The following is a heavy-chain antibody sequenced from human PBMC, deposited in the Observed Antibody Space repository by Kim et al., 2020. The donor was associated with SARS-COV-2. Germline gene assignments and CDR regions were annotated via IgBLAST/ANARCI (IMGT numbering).Heavy chain of an antibody. CDR3: TRGNVDIVVVPAAMSFDY. CDR2: IRSKAYGGTT. J-gene: IGHJ4*02. CDR1: GFTFGDYA. V-gene: IGHV3-49*04. D-gene: IGHD2-2*03. Sequence: GGSLRLSCTASGFTFGDYAMSWVRQAPGKGLEWVGFIRSKAYGGTTEYAASVKGRFTISRDDSKSIAYLQMNSLKTEDTAVYYCTRGNVDIVVVPAAMSFDYWGQGTLVTVSS.